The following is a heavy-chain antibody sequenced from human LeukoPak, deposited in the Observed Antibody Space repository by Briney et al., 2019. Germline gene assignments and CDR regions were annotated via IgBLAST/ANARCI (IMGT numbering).Heavy chain of an antibody. CDR2: ISSSSSYI. CDR3: ARLPDPYSYGDY. J-gene: IGHJ4*02. Sequence: GGSLRLSCAASGFTFSSYSMNWVHRTPGKGLEWVSSISSSSSYIYYADSVKGRFTISRDNAKNSLYLQMNSLRAEDTAVYYCARLPDPYSYGDYWGQGTLVTVSS. CDR1: GFTFSSYS. V-gene: IGHV3-21*01. D-gene: IGHD5-18*01.